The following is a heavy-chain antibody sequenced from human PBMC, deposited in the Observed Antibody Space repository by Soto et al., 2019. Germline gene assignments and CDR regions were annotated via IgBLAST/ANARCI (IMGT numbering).Heavy chain of an antibody. J-gene: IGHJ5*02. CDR3: AREVMTSVTRGWFDP. D-gene: IGHD4-17*01. Sequence: VQLQESGPGLVRPSQTLSLTCTVSGGSLTSGGYFWSWIRQVPGKGLEWIGYVSSGDIAYYNPSLQSRVTISLDTSKKQFSLTLTSVTAADTAIYFCAREVMTSVTRGWFDPWGQGTLVTVSS. CDR2: VSSGDIA. V-gene: IGHV4-31*03. CDR1: GGSLTSGGYF.